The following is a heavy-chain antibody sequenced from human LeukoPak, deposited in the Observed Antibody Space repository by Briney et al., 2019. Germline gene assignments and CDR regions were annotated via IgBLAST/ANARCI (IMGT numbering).Heavy chain of an antibody. Sequence: ASVKVSCKASGYTFTTYGITWIRQAPGQGLEWLGWISPYNGATEYAQNLQDRVSMTTDTSTNTAYIEVRSLKSDDTAVYYCARDSDWNVDYWGQGTLVTVFS. CDR1: GYTFTTYG. V-gene: IGHV1-18*01. CDR3: ARDSDWNVDY. CDR2: ISPYNGAT. D-gene: IGHD1-1*01. J-gene: IGHJ4*02.